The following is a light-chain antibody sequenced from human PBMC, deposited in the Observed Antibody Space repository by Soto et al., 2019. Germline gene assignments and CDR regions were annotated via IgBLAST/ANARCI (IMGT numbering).Light chain of an antibody. CDR3: CSYAGARSYV. Sequence: QSALTQPASVSGSPGQSITISCSGHSDVGSFGPVSWYQHHPGQVPKLIIYEGIRRPSGVSSRFSGSKTGNTASLTITGLQAEDEAYYYCCSYAGARSYVFGTGTKLTVL. CDR1: HSDVGSFGP. CDR2: EGI. V-gene: IGLV2-23*01. J-gene: IGLJ1*01.